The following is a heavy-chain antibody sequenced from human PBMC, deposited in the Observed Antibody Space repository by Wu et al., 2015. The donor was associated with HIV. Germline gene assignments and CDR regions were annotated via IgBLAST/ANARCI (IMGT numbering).Heavy chain of an antibody. CDR1: GGTFSSYA. CDR3: ARNLKDGRDN. V-gene: IGHV1-69*13. Sequence: QVQLIQSGAEVKKPGSSVKISCKTSGGTFSSYAINWVRQAPRQGLEWMGRIIPFFGTPIYSQKFQGRVTITADESTSTVYMELSSLRSEDTAVYYCARNLKDGRDNWGQGTLVTVSS. J-gene: IGHJ4*02. CDR2: IIPFFGTP. D-gene: IGHD5-24*01.